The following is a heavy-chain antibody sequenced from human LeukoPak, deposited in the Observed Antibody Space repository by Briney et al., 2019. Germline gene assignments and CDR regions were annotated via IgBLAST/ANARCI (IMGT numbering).Heavy chain of an antibody. J-gene: IGHJ4*02. Sequence: GGSLRLSCAASEFTFSSYWMHWVRQTPGKGLVWVSRVNSDGSSASYADSVKGRFTISRDNAKNTLYLHMNSLSAEDTAVYYCARGPYQSGRYHVGDYWGQGTLVTVSS. CDR3: ARGPYQSGRYHVGDY. D-gene: IGHD1-26*01. V-gene: IGHV3-74*01. CDR2: VNSDGSSA. CDR1: EFTFSSYW.